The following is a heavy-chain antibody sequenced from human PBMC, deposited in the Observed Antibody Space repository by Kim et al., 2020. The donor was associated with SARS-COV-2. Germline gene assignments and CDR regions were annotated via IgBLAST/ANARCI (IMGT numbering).Heavy chain of an antibody. CDR2: IYPGDSDT. D-gene: IGHD2-2*02. J-gene: IGHJ4*02. V-gene: IGHV5-51*01. CDR1: GYSFTSYW. CDR3: ARRYCSSTSCYILDY. Sequence: GESLKISCKGSGYSFTSYWIGWVRQMPGKGLEWMGIIYPGDSDTRYSPSFQGQVTISADKSISTAYLQWSSLKASDTAMYYCARRYCSSTSCYILDYWGQGTLVTVSS.